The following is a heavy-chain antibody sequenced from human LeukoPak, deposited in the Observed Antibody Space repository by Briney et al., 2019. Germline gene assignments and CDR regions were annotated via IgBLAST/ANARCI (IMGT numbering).Heavy chain of an antibody. CDR2: INPSGGST. J-gene: IGHJ4*02. CDR1: GYTFTSYY. V-gene: IGHV1-46*01. Sequence: ASVKVSCKASGYTFTSYYMHWVRQAPGQGLEWMGIINPSGGSTSYAQKFQGRVTMTRDTSTSTVYMELSSLRSEDTDVYYCARDSYYYDSSGYYYVDYFDYWGQGTLVTVSS. CDR3: ARDSYYYDSSGYYYVDYFDY. D-gene: IGHD3-22*01.